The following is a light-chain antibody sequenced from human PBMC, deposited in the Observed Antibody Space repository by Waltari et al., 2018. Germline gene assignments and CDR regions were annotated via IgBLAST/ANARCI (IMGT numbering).Light chain of an antibody. J-gene: IGKJ3*01. CDR1: QSVASW. Sequence: DIQMTQSPSTLSASVGDRVTITCRASQSVASWVAWYQQKPGKAHKLLIYKASTLESGVPSRFSGSGSGTEFTLSITSLQPDDFATYYCQQYNNNSPFAFGPGTRVDIK. CDR3: QQYNNNSPFA. V-gene: IGKV1-5*03. CDR2: KAS.